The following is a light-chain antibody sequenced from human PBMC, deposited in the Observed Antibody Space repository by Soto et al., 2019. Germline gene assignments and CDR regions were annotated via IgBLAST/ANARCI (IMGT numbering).Light chain of an antibody. Sequence: DIQMTQSPSSVSASVGDRVTITCRASQAIGSWLAWYQQKPGKAPNLLIYSASILQSGVPSRFRGSTSGTDFTLTITSLQPEDFATYYCQQSNSFPLTFGGGTNVEIK. CDR1: QAIGSW. CDR2: SAS. CDR3: QQSNSFPLT. J-gene: IGKJ4*01. V-gene: IGKV1-12*01.